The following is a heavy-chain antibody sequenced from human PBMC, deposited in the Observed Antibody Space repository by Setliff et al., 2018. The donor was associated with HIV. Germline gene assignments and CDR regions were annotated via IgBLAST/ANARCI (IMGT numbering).Heavy chain of an antibody. V-gene: IGHV3-11*05. CDR2: ISNSSGHT. CDR1: GFTFSDYF. J-gene: IGHJ4*02. CDR3: ARDRGGNSGGFYDPPLDV. Sequence: SCAAPGFTFSDYFMAWVRQTPVKGLEWISYISNSSGHTVYADSVKGRFTISRDNAKKSLYLEMNSLRAEDTAVYYCARDRGGNSGGFYDPPLDVWGLGTLVTVSS. D-gene: IGHD1-26*01.